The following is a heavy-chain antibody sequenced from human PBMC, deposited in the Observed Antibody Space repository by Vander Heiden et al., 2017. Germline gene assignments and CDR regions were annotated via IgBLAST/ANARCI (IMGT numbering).Heavy chain of an antibody. V-gene: IGHV3-21*02. CDR1: GFTFSPYN. Sequence: EPQLVAPGGGLVKPGGSLSLSCAATGFTFSPYNMNGVRQAPGRGLEWVSSSSSSSSNIYYADSVKGRFTISRDNVRSSLYLQMTSLRAEDTAVYYCASPLSGYDVDAFDLWGQGTMVTVSS. D-gene: IGHD5-12*01. J-gene: IGHJ3*01. CDR3: ASPLSGYDVDAFDL. CDR2: SSSSSSNI.